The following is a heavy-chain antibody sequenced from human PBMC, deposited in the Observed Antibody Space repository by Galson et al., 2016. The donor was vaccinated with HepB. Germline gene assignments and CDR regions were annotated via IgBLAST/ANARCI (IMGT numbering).Heavy chain of an antibody. CDR1: GYTFNIYY. Sequence: SVKVSCKASGYTFNIYYMHWVRQAPGQGLEWMGIINPSNDYTSYAQDFQGRVTMTRDTSTSTVYMELSGLRSEDTAVYYRARGLFYGSGTYPCYFDYWGQGTLITVSS. D-gene: IGHD3-10*01. V-gene: IGHV1-46*02. CDR2: INPSNDYT. J-gene: IGHJ4*02. CDR3: ARGLFYGSGTYPCYFDY.